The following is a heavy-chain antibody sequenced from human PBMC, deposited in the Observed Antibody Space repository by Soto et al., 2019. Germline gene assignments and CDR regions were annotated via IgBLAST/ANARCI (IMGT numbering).Heavy chain of an antibody. CDR3: ARDGEITIVGVVPPRLNWFDP. V-gene: IGHV1-18*01. J-gene: IGHJ5*02. Sequence: QVQLVQSGAEVKKPGASVKGSCKASGYTFINYGISWVRQAPGQGLEWMGWISAYNDNTNYAQKLQGRVTMTTDTSTSTAYMELRSLRSDDTGVYYCARDGEITIVGVVPPRLNWFDPWGQGTLVTVSS. CDR1: GYTFINYG. D-gene: IGHD3-3*01. CDR2: ISAYNDNT.